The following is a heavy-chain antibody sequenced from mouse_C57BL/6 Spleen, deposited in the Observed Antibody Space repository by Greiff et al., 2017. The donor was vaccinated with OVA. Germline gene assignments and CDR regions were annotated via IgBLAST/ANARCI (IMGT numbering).Heavy chain of an antibody. CDR2: IYPGDGDT. V-gene: IGHV1-82*01. J-gene: IGHJ2*01. D-gene: IGHD1-1*01. Sequence: VQLQQSGPELVKPGASVKISCKASGYAFSSSWMNWVKQRPGKGLEWIGRIYPGDGDTNYNGKFKGKATLTADKSSSTAYMQLSSLTSEDSAVYFCYYYGSSSQYYFDYWGQGTTLTVSS. CDR1: GYAFSSSW. CDR3: YYYGSSSQYYFDY.